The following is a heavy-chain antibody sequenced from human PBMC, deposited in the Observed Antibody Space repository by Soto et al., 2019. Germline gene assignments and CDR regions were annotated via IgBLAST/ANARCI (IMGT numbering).Heavy chain of an antibody. V-gene: IGHV4-39*01. D-gene: IGHD3-10*01. Sequence: QLQLQESGPGLVKPSETLSLTCTVSGGSISSSSYYWGWIRQPPGKGREWIGSIYYSGSTFYNPALRSRGTISADTSKNQFALGLSSVTAADTGLYYSASLPDWGSGSNWGQGTLVTVSS. J-gene: IGHJ4*02. CDR2: IYYSGST. CDR3: ASLPDWGSGSN. CDR1: GGSISSSSYY.